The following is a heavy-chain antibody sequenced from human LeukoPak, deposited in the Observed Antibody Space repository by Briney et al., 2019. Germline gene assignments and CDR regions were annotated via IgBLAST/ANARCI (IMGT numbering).Heavy chain of an antibody. CDR1: GYTFTSYG. Sequence: GASVKVSCKASGYTFTSYGISWVRQAPGQGLEWMGWISAYNGNTNYAQKLQGRVTMTTDTSTSTAYMELRSLRSDDTAVYYCARDYVWGSYREYYFDYWGQGTLATVSS. J-gene: IGHJ4*02. CDR2: ISAYNGNT. D-gene: IGHD3-16*02. CDR3: ARDYVWGSYREYYFDY. V-gene: IGHV1-18*01.